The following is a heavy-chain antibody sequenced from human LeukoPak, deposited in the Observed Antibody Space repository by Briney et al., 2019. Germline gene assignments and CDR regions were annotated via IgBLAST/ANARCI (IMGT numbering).Heavy chain of an antibody. D-gene: IGHD6-19*01. V-gene: IGHV4-4*02. CDR2: IYHSGST. CDR3: ARSSSGWYGGFY. CDR1: GGSISSSNW. J-gene: IGHJ4*02. Sequence: SETVSLTCAVSGGSISSSNWWSWVRQPPGKGLEWIGEIYHSGSTNYNPSLKSRVTISVDKSKNRFSLKLSSVTAADTAVYYCARSSSGWYGGFYWGQGTLVTVSS.